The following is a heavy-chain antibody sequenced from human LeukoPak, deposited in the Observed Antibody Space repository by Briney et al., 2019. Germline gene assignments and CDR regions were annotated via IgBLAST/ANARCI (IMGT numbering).Heavy chain of an antibody. CDR3: ARSQRVYYDFWSGYYNPDAFDI. Sequence: SETLSLTCTVSGYSISSGYYWGWIRQHPGKGLEWIGSIYHSGSTYYNPSLKSRVTISVDTSKNQFSLKLSSVTAADTAVYYCARSQRVYYDFWSGYYNPDAFDIWGQGTMVTVSS. J-gene: IGHJ3*02. V-gene: IGHV4-38-2*02. CDR1: GYSISSGYY. D-gene: IGHD3-3*01. CDR2: IYHSGST.